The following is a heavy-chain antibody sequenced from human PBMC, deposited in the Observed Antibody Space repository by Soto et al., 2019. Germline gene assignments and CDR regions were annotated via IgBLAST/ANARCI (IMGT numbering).Heavy chain of an antibody. V-gene: IGHV1-46*01. D-gene: IGHD2-8*01. CDR1: GYTFTSYY. CDR3: ARGRYCTNGVCYRDYYYYGMDV. Sequence: ASVKVSCKASGYTFTSYYMHWVRQAPGQGLEWMGIINPSGGSTSYAQKFQGRVTMTRDTSTSTVYMELSSLRSEDTAVYYCARGRYCTNGVCYRDYYYYGMDVWGQGTTVTVSS. CDR2: INPSGGST. J-gene: IGHJ6*02.